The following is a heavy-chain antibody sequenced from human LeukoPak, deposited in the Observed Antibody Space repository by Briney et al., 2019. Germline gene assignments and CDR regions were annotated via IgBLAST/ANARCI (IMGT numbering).Heavy chain of an antibody. CDR3: AKGPSSYYYYGMDV. V-gene: IGHV3-9*01. J-gene: IGHJ6*02. CDR1: GFTFDDYA. Sequence: PGGSLRLSCAASGFTFDDYAMHWVRQAPGKGLEWVSGISWNSGSIGYADSVKGRFTISRDNAKNSLYLQMNSLRAEDTALYYCAKGPSSYYYYGMDVWGQGTTVTVSS. CDR2: ISWNSGSI.